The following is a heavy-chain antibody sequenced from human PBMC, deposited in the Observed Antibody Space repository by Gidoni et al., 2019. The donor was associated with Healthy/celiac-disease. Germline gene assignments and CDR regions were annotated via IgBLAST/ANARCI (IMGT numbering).Heavy chain of an antibody. J-gene: IGHJ3*02. CDR1: GGSISSGGYS. D-gene: IGHD4-17*01. Sequence: QLQLQESGSGLVKPPQTLSLTCAVSGGSISSGGYSWSWIRQPPGKGLEWIGYIYHSGSTYYNPSLKSRVTISVDRSKNQFSLKLSSLTAADTAVYYCARAMAGDYGDPWYAFDIWGQGTMVTVSS. CDR2: IYHSGST. V-gene: IGHV4-30-2*01. CDR3: ARAMAGDYGDPWYAFDI.